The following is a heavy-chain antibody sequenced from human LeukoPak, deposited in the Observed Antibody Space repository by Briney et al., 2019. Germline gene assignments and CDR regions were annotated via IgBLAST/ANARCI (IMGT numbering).Heavy chain of an antibody. CDR2: ISGSGGST. J-gene: IGHJ5*02. V-gene: IGHV3-23*01. D-gene: IGHD1-14*01. CDR1: GWTFRGYA. Sequence: GGSLRLSCAASGWTFRGYARSWIRQAPGKGLEWVAAISGSGGSTYYADSVKGQFTISRDNSISTLYLHRSSLRAEDTAVYYCAKAEEEHSVFSWGQGTLVTVSS. CDR3: AKAEEEHSVFS.